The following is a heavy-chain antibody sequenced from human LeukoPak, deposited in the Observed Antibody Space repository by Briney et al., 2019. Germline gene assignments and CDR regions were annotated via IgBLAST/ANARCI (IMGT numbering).Heavy chain of an antibody. V-gene: IGHV3-23*01. D-gene: IGHD2-15*01. J-gene: IGHJ4*02. CDR1: GFTFSSYW. CDR3: AKKLSVVVVAALDY. Sequence: GGSLRLSCAASGFTFSSYWMSWVRQAPGKGLEWVSAISGSGGSTYYADSVKGRFTTSRDNSKNTLYLQMNSLRAEDTAVYYCAKKLSVVVVAALDYWGQGTLVTVSS. CDR2: ISGSGGST.